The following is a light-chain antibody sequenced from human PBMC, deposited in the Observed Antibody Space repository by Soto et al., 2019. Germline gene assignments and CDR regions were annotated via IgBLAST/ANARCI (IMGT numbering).Light chain of an antibody. CDR2: DAS. Sequence: DIPMTQSPSTLSASVGDRVTITCRASQSISTWLAWYQQKTGKAPKLLIYDASRLGSGVPSRFRDSGSGTDFALTISSLQPDDYATYYCQQYNAYSTFGQGTKLEIK. CDR1: QSISTW. CDR3: QQYNAYST. J-gene: IGKJ2*01. V-gene: IGKV1-5*01.